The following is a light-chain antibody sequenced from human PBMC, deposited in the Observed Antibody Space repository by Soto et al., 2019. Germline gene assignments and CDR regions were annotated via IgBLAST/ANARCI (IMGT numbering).Light chain of an antibody. V-gene: IGKV3-15*01. CDR2: GAS. CDR1: QSVSSN. Sequence: EIVLTQSPATLSVSPGERATLSCRASQSVSSNLAWYQQKPGQAPRLLIYGASTRATGIPARFSGSGSGTEFTLTISSLQPEDFATYYCLQYNSPPLTFGQGTKVDIK. CDR3: LQYNSPPLT. J-gene: IGKJ1*01.